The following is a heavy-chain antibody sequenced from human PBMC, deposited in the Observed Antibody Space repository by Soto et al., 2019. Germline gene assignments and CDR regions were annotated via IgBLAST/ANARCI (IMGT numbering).Heavy chain of an antibody. Sequence: SVKVSCKASGGTFSDYGIHWVRQAPGQGLEWMGGIIPIFGIPNYAQKFQGRVTITADESTNTTYMELSSLRSEDTAVYYCARGWDHYDSSGLLTWFDSWGQGTLVTVSS. J-gene: IGHJ5*01. V-gene: IGHV1-69*13. CDR1: GGTFSDYG. D-gene: IGHD3-22*01. CDR2: IIPIFGIP. CDR3: ARGWDHYDSSGLLTWFDS.